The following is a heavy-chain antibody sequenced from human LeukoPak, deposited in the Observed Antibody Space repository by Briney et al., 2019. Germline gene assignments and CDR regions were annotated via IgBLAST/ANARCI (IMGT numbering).Heavy chain of an antibody. V-gene: IGHV4-4*02. Sequence: SGTLSLACAVSGGSISSIYWWSWVRQTPGKGLEWIGEIYHNGNTNYNPSLKSRVSVSVDKSKNQFSLELSSVTAADTAVYYCARLIKEPTVHSYYFDYWGQGTLVTVSS. D-gene: IGHD4-17*01. CDR3: ARLIKEPTVHSYYFDY. CDR1: GGSISSIYW. CDR2: IYHNGNT. J-gene: IGHJ4*02.